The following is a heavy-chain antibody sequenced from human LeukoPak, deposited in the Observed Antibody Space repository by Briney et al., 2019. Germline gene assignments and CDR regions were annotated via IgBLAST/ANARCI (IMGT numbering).Heavy chain of an antibody. D-gene: IGHD3-22*01. J-gene: IGHJ4*02. V-gene: IGHV1-18*01. CDR3: ARDFVYYDSSGYYSVY. CDR1: GYTFTSYG. Sequence: ASGKVSCKASGYTFTSYGISWVRQAPGQGLEWMGWISAYNGNTNYAQKLQGRVTMTTDTSTSTAYMELRSLRSDDTAVYYCARDFVYYDSSGYYSVYWGQGTLVTVSS. CDR2: ISAYNGNT.